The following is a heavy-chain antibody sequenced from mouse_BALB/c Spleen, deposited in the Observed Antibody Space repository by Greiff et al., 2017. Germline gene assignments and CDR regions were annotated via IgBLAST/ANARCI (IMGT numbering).Heavy chain of an antibody. Sequence: QVQLQQPGAELVKPGASVKLSCKASGYTFTSYWMHWVKQRPGQGLEWIGEINPSNGRTNYNEKFKSKATLTVDKSSSTAYMQLSSLTSEDSAVYYCARRGTTVVMDYWGQGTSVTVSS. D-gene: IGHD1-1*01. CDR2: INPSNGRT. V-gene: IGHV1S81*02. J-gene: IGHJ4*01. CDR3: ARRGTTVVMDY. CDR1: GYTFTSYW.